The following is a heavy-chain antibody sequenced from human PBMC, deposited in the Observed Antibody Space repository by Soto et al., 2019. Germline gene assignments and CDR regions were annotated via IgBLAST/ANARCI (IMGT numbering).Heavy chain of an antibody. D-gene: IGHD2-2*01. CDR1: GGSFSGYY. CDR3: ARVRYCSSTSCYIDY. Sequence: SGTRSLTCAGYGGSFSGYYWSWIRQPPGKGLEWIGEINHSGSTNYNPSLKSRVTISVDTSKNQFSLKLSSVTAADTAVYYCARVRYCSSTSCYIDYWGQGTLVTVSS. V-gene: IGHV4-34*01. J-gene: IGHJ4*02. CDR2: INHSGST.